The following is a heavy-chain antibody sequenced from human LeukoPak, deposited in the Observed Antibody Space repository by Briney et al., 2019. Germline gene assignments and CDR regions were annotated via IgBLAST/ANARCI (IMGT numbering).Heavy chain of an antibody. Sequence: GGSLRLSCAASGFTFSGSAMHWVRQASGKGLEWVGRIRSKANSYATAYAASVKGRFTISRDDSKNTAYLQMNSLKTEDTAVYYCTRPNYDSSGSTFDYWGQGTLVTVSS. CDR3: TRPNYDSSGSTFDY. CDR2: IRSKANSYAT. CDR1: GFTFSGSA. V-gene: IGHV3-73*01. D-gene: IGHD3-22*01. J-gene: IGHJ4*02.